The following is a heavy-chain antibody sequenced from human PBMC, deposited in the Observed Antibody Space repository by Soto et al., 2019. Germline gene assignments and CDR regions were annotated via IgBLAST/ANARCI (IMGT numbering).Heavy chain of an antibody. D-gene: IGHD2-21*02. Sequence: EEQLLEAGGALVVPGGSLRLSCAASGFAFSNYAMTWVRQAPGKGLEWVSSIRGNGDRTYYAESVKGRFTISRDNSKSTLLLQMNSLRADDTAVYFCARAEVTAVVGFWGQGTLVTVSS. CDR3: ARAEVTAVVGF. V-gene: IGHV3-23*01. CDR1: GFAFSNYA. J-gene: IGHJ4*02. CDR2: IRGNGDRT.